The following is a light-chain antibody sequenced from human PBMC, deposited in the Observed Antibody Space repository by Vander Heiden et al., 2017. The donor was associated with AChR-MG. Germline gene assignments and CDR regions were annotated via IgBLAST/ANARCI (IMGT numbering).Light chain of an antibody. CDR1: ELPKQY. Sequence: YELIQPPSVSVSPGQTARITCSGDELPKQYAYWYQQKSGQAPVLLIHKDTERPSGIPERISGSSSGTTVTLTISGVQAEDEADYYCQSADSSGTYVLFGGVTKLTVL. CDR2: KDT. CDR3: QSADSSGTYVL. V-gene: IGLV3-25*03. J-gene: IGLJ2*01.